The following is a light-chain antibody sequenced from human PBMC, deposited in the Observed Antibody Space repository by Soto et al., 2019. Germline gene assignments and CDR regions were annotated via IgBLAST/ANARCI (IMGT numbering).Light chain of an antibody. J-gene: IGKJ4*01. CDR3: QQYYQWPLT. Sequence: EIVMTQSPDTLSVSPGERATLSCRASQSVSNNLGWYQQKPGQAPRLLIHGAYSGATGTPARFSGSGSGTDFTLAISSLQSEDSAVYYCQQYYQWPLTFGGGTKVEIK. CDR2: GAY. V-gene: IGKV3-15*01. CDR1: QSVSNN.